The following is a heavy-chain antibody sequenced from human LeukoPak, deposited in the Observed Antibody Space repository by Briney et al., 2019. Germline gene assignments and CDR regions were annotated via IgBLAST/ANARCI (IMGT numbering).Heavy chain of an antibody. V-gene: IGHV3-9*01. CDR2: INWNSGSI. D-gene: IGHD1-26*01. CDR3: AREGDTHYYYYMDV. Sequence: GGSLRLSCAASGFTFDDYAMHWVRQTPGKGLEWVSGINWNSGSIDYADSVKGRFTISRDNAKNSLYLQMNSLRAEDTALYYCAREGDTHYYYYMDVWGKGPRSPSP. CDR1: GFTFDDYA. J-gene: IGHJ6*03.